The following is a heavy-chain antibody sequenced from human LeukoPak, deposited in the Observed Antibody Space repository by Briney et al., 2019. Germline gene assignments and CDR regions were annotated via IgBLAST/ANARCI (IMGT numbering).Heavy chain of an antibody. J-gene: IGHJ4*02. D-gene: IGHD3-22*01. V-gene: IGHV3-33*08. CDR3: ARLQASTGYYSLDY. CDR1: AFTFSSYA. Sequence: GGSLRLSCAASAFTFSSYALHWVRQAPGKGLEWVAVISFDGSNKYYADSVKGRFTISRDNPKGTLYLQMNSLRAEDTAVYYCARLQASTGYYSLDYWGQGTLVTVSS. CDR2: ISFDGSNK.